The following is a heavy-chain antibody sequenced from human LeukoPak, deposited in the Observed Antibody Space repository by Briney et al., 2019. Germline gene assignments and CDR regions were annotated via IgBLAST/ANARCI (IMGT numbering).Heavy chain of an antibody. CDR3: ARPSYGSGSYFYYYYMDV. CDR2: INHSGST. V-gene: IGHV4-34*01. CDR1: GGSFSSYY. Sequence: SETLSLTCAVYGGSFSSYYWSWIRQPPGKGLEWIGEINHSGSTNYNPSLKSRVTISVDTSKNQFSLKLSSVTAADTAVYYCARPSYGSGSYFYYYYMDVWGKGTTVTISS. J-gene: IGHJ6*03. D-gene: IGHD3-10*01.